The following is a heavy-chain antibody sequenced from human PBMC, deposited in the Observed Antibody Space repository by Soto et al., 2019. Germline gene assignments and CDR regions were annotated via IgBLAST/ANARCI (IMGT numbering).Heavy chain of an antibody. Sequence: HPGGSLRLSCTASGFTFGDYAMSWFRQAPGKGLEWVGFIRSKAYGGTTEYAASVKGRFTISRDDSKSIAYLQMNSLKTEDTAVYYCTRYSSSWDKYYYYGMDVWGQGTTVTVSS. CDR3: TRYSSSWDKYYYYGMDV. D-gene: IGHD6-13*01. CDR1: GFTFGDYA. J-gene: IGHJ6*02. CDR2: IRSKAYGGTT. V-gene: IGHV3-49*03.